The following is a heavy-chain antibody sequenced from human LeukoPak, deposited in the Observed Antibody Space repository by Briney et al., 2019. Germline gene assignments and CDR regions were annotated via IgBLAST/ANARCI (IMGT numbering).Heavy chain of an antibody. J-gene: IGHJ3*02. CDR2: ISYDGSNE. CDR3: AKDSAVSGSYPDASDI. V-gene: IGHV3-30*02. CDR1: GVTFSSYG. Sequence: GGSLRLSCVASGVTFSSYGMHWVRQAPGKGLEWVAFISYDGSNEYYIDSVKGRFTLSRDNSKNTLYLQMNSLRAEDTSVYYCAKDSAVSGSYPDASDIWGQGTMVTVSS. D-gene: IGHD1-26*01.